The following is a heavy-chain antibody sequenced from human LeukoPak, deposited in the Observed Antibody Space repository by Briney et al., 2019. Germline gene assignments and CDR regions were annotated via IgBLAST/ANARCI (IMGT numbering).Heavy chain of an antibody. CDR3: ARDRGWLQLNWFDP. Sequence: SETLSLTCTVSGGSISSYYWSWIRQPAGKGLEWIGRIYTSGSTNYNPSLKSRVTMSVDTSKNQFSLKLSSVTAADTAVYYCARDRGWLQLNWFDPWGQGTLVTVSS. D-gene: IGHD5-24*01. V-gene: IGHV4-4*07. CDR2: IYTSGST. CDR1: GGSISSYY. J-gene: IGHJ5*02.